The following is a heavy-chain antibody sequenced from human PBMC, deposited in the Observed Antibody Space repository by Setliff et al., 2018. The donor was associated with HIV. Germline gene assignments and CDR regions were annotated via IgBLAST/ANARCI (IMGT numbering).Heavy chain of an antibody. CDR1: GGSVGSGSYY. V-gene: IGHV4-61*01. J-gene: IGHJ4*02. D-gene: IGHD4-17*01. CDR3: ARDPPGYGDSNDY. CDR2: IYYSGIT. Sequence: PSETLSLTCTVSGGSVGSGSYYWSWIRQSPRKGLEWIGYIYYSGITTYNPSLKSRVTISIDTSKNQFSLRLHSVTAADTAVYYCARDPPGYGDSNDYWGQGTLVTVSS.